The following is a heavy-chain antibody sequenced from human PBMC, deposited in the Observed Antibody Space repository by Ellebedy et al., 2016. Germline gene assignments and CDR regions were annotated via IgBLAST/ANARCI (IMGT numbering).Heavy chain of an antibody. J-gene: IGHJ4*02. CDR2: ISWNSGNI. Sequence: GGSLRLSCAASGFTFDDYAMHWVRQAPGKGLEWASDISWNSGNIDYADSVKGRFTISRDNGKNSLSLQMDSLRAEDTAVYYCAIDMYCSSNTCPLTFDYWGQGTLVTVSS. CDR1: GFTFDDYA. D-gene: IGHD2-2*01. CDR3: AIDMYCSSNTCPLTFDY. V-gene: IGHV3-9*01.